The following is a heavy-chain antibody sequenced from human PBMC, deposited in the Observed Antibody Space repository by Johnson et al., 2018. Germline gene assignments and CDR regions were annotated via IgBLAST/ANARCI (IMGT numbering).Heavy chain of an antibody. V-gene: IGHV3-33*08. CDR1: GFTFSSYG. Sequence: QVQLVQSGGGVVQPGRSLRLSCAASGFTFSSYGMHWVRQAPGKGLEWVAVIWYDGSDKYYVDSVKGRFTISRDNSKNTLYLQMNSLRAEDTAVYYCARDEGSGSGTQTYYGMDVWGQGTMVTVSS. D-gene: IGHD3-10*01. J-gene: IGHJ6*02. CDR3: ARDEGSGSGTQTYYGMDV. CDR2: IWYDGSDK.